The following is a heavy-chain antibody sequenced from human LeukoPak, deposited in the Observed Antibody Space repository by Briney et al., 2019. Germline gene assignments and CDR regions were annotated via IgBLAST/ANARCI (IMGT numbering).Heavy chain of an antibody. V-gene: IGHV3-30*18. CDR2: ISYDGSNK. Sequence: GRSLRLSCAASGFTFRSYGMHWVRQAPGKGLEWVAVISYDGSNKYYADPVRGRFTISRDSSKNTLYLQMNSLRAEDTAVYYCAKDIVVVPAAIGYYYYYGMDVWGQGTTVTVSS. CDR3: AKDIVVVPAAIGYYYYYGMDV. D-gene: IGHD2-2*01. J-gene: IGHJ6*02. CDR1: GFTFRSYG.